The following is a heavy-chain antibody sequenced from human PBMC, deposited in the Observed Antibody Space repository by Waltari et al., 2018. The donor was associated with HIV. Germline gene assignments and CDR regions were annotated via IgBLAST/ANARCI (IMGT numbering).Heavy chain of an antibody. V-gene: IGHV1-18*01. D-gene: IGHD3-9*01. CDR2: INPMNGDT. CDR3: ARAGFYNTLTGYRDGASHI. Sequence: VQSGTVMKKPGASVRVSCRPFEYTFVNYGLNWVRQAPGQGLQWVGWINPMNGDTKYAQKFQGRVSLTTDTSTITAYMELRSLRPDDTAIYYCARAGFYNTLTGYRDGASHIWGQGTMVIVSS. CDR1: EYTFVNYG. J-gene: IGHJ3*02.